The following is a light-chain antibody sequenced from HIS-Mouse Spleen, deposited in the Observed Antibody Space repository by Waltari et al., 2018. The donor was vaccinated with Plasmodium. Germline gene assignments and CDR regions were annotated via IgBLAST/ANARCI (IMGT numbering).Light chain of an antibody. J-gene: IGLJ2*01. V-gene: IGLV3-1*01. CDR3: QAWDSSTVV. Sequence: SYELTQPPSVSVSPGQTASITCPGDKSGAQYACWYQQQPGQSPVLVIYQDSKRPSGLPERFSGSNPGNTATLTISGTQAMDEADYYCQAWDSSTVVFGGGTKLTVL. CDR1: KSGAQY. CDR2: QDS.